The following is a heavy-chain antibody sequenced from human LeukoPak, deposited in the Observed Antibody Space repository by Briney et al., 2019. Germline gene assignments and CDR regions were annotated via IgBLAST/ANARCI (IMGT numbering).Heavy chain of an antibody. V-gene: IGHV4-59*08. D-gene: IGHD2-21*02. CDR3: ASSPAYCGGDCYSAHAFDI. Sequence: PSETLSLTCTVSGGSISSYYWSWIRQPPGKGLEWIGYIYYSGSTNYNPSLKSRVTISVDTSKNQFSLKLSSVTAADTAVYYCASSPAYCGGDCYSAHAFDIWGQGTMVTVSS. CDR2: IYYSGST. CDR1: GGSISSYY. J-gene: IGHJ3*02.